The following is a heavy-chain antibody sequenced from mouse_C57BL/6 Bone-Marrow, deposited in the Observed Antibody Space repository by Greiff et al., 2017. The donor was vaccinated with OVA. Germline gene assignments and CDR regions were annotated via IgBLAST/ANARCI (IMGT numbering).Heavy chain of an antibody. D-gene: IGHD1-1*01. CDR3: ARKDYGSSYLDY. CDR1: GFTFSSYG. Sequence: DVKLVESGGDLVKPGGSLKLSCAASGFTFSSYGMSWVRQTPDKRLEWVATISSGGSYTYYPDSVKGRFTISRDNAKNTLYLQMSSLKSEDTAMYYCARKDYGSSYLDYWGQGTTLTVSS. V-gene: IGHV5-6*02. CDR2: ISSGGSYT. J-gene: IGHJ2*01.